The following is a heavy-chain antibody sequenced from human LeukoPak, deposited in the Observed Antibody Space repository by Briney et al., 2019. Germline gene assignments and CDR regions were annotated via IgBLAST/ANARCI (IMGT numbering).Heavy chain of an antibody. J-gene: IGHJ4*02. V-gene: IGHV1-69*13. CDR1: GGTFSSYA. Sequence: SVKVSCKASGGTFSSYAISWVRQAPGQGLEWMGGIIPIFGTANYAQKFQGRVTITADESTSTAYMELSSLRSEDTAVYYCARLGLYGDYSAFDYWGQGALVTVSS. CDR2: IIPIFGTA. CDR3: ARLGLYGDYSAFDY. D-gene: IGHD4-17*01.